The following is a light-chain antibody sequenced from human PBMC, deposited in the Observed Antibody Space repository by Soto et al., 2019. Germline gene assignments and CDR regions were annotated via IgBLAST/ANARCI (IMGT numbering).Light chain of an antibody. CDR2: DDD. CDR3: ATWDSSLNVVL. Sequence: QSVLTQPPSVSAAPGEKVTISCSGSTSNIGSHYVSWYQQFPRTAPKLLIYDDDTRPSGMPARSSGFRSGTSATLGITGLQTWYSADYYCATWDSSLNVVLFGGGTKLTVL. CDR1: TSNIGSHY. V-gene: IGLV1-51*01. J-gene: IGLJ2*01.